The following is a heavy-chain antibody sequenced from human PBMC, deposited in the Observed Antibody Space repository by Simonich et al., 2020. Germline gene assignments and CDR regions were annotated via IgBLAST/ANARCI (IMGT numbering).Heavy chain of an antibody. CDR2: IYHSGST. V-gene: IGHV4-38-2*01. CDR1: GSSISSGYY. J-gene: IGHJ4*02. D-gene: IGHD2-15*01. Sequence: QVQLQESGPGLVKPSETLSLTCAVSGSSISSGYYWGWIRQPPGKGREWIGSIYHSGSTYYNPAHKSRVTISVDTSKNQFSLKLSSVTAADTAVYYCARAHSRYCSGGSCYFDYWGQGTLVTVSS. CDR3: ARAHSRYCSGGSCYFDY.